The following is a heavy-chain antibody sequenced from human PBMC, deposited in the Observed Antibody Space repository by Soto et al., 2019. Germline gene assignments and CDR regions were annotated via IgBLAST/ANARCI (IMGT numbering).Heavy chain of an antibody. CDR3: ARHLRAGVDY. J-gene: IGHJ4*02. V-gene: IGHV3-33*01. CDR2: IWYDGSNK. Sequence: TWGSLRISCASSVFTFSIYGMHWVRQAPGKGLEWVAVIWYDGSNKYYADSVKGRFTISRDNSKNTLYLQMNSLRAEDTAVYYCARHLRAGVDYWGQGTLVTVSS. CDR1: VFTFSIYG. D-gene: IGHD6-13*01.